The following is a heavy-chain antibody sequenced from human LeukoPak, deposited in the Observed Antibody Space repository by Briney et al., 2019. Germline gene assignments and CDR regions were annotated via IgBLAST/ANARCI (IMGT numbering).Heavy chain of an antibody. CDR3: ARGYYYDSSGYYYGHFQH. Sequence: GGSLRLSCAASGFTFSSYEMNWVRQAPGKGLEWVSYISSSGSTIYYADSVKGRFTISRDNAKNSLYLQMSSLRAEDTAVYYCARGYYYDSSGYYYGHFQHWGQGTLVTVSS. CDR2: ISSSGSTI. D-gene: IGHD3-22*01. J-gene: IGHJ1*01. V-gene: IGHV3-48*03. CDR1: GFTFSSYE.